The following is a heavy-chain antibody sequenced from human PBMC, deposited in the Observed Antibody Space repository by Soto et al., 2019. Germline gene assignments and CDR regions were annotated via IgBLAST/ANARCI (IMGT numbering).Heavy chain of an antibody. CDR1: GFTFGDYA. J-gene: IGHJ4*02. CDR2: IRGKGFGGTT. D-gene: IGHD1-1*01. V-gene: IGHV3-49*03. CDR3: TRGRQRPPYYFDC. Sequence: GGSLRLSCTASGFTFGDYAVSWFRQAPGKGLEWVGFIRGKGFGGTTEYAASVKGGFTISREDSKGIAFLQMNGLKTEDTAVYYCTRGRQRPPYYFDCWGQGTLVTVSS.